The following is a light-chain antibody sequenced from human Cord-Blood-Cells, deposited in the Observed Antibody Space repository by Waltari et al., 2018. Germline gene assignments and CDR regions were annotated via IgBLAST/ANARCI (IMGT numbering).Light chain of an antibody. CDR2: EGS. V-gene: IGLV2-23*01. CDR1: SSDVGSYKL. J-gene: IGLJ3*02. CDR3: CSYAGSSTWV. Sequence: QSALTQPASVSGSPGQSITISCTGTSSDVGSYKLVSWYQQHPGKAPKLMIYEGSKRPSGVSNRFSGSKSGITASLTIAGLQAEDEADYYCCSYAGSSTWVFGGGTKLTVL.